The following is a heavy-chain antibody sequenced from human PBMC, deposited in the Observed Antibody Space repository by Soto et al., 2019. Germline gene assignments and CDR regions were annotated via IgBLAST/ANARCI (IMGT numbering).Heavy chain of an antibody. CDR2: IYYSGST. CDR1: GGSISSGGYY. Sequence: PSETLSLTCTVSGGSISSGGYYWSWIRQHPGKGLEWIGYIYYSGSTYYNPSLKSRVTISVDTSKNQFSLKLSSVTAADTAVYYCARVRRDGYTSWFDPWGQGTLDTVSS. V-gene: IGHV4-31*03. J-gene: IGHJ5*02. D-gene: IGHD5-12*01. CDR3: ARVRRDGYTSWFDP.